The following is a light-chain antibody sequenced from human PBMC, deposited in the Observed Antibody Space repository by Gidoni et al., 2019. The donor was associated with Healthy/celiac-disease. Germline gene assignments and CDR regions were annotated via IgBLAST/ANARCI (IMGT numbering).Light chain of an antibody. J-gene: IGLJ3*02. CDR2: DVS. Sequence: QSALTQPASVSGSPGTSITISCTGTSSDVGGYNYVSWYQQHPGKAPKLMIYDVSNRPSGVSNRFSGSKSGNTASLTISGLQAEDEADYYCSSYTSSSPLVFGGGTKLTVL. V-gene: IGLV2-14*03. CDR1: SSDVGGYNY. CDR3: SSYTSSSPLV.